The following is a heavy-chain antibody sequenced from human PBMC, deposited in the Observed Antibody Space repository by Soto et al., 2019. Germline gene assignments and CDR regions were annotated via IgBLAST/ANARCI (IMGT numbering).Heavy chain of an antibody. CDR3: ARDYDILTGPNWFDP. Sequence: ASVKVSCKASGYTFTGYYMHWVRQAPGQGLEWMGWINPNSGGTNYAQKFQGRVTMTRDTSISTAYMELSRLRSDDTAVYYCARDYDILTGPNWFDPWGQGTLLTVSS. CDR2: INPNSGGT. V-gene: IGHV1-2*02. D-gene: IGHD3-9*01. J-gene: IGHJ5*02. CDR1: GYTFTGYY.